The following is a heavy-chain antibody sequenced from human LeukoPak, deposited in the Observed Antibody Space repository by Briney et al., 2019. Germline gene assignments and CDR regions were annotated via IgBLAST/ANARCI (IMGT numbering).Heavy chain of an antibody. D-gene: IGHD3-9*01. CDR2: IRSDGSNK. CDR1: GFTFSSYG. J-gene: IGHJ4*02. Sequence: GSLRLSCAASGFTFSSYGMHWVRQAPGKGLEWVTFIRSDGSNKYYAESVKGRFTISRDNSKNMVYLQMDSLRGEDTAVYYCARDGLPTYYDILTGYYKDYWGQGTLVTVSS. V-gene: IGHV3-30*02. CDR3: ARDGLPTYYDILTGYYKDY.